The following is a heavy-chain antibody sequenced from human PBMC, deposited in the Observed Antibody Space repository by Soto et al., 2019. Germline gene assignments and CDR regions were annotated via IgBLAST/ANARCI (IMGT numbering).Heavy chain of an antibody. CDR2: ISAYNGNT. CDR1: GYTFTSYG. CDR3: ARMPTWSIYYDSSGYLDY. J-gene: IGHJ4*02. V-gene: IGHV1-18*01. D-gene: IGHD3-22*01. Sequence: QVQLVQSGAEVKKPGPSVKVSCKASGYTFTSYGISWVRQAPGQGLEWMGWISAYNGNTNYALKLQGRVTMTTDTSTSTAEMERRSLSSDDTAVYYCARMPTWSIYYDSSGYLDYWGQGTLVTVSS.